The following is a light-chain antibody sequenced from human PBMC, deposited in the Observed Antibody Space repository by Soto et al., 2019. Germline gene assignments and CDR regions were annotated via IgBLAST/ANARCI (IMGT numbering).Light chain of an antibody. CDR1: QNISNN. J-gene: IGKJ1*01. CDR2: VAS. Sequence: EIVMTQSPATLSVSPGERATLSCRASQNISNNLAWYQQKPGQAPRLLIYVASTRATGIPARFSGGGSGTEYTLTISSLQSEDFAVYYCQQYNSWPRTFGQGTKVDIK. CDR3: QQYNSWPRT. V-gene: IGKV3-15*01.